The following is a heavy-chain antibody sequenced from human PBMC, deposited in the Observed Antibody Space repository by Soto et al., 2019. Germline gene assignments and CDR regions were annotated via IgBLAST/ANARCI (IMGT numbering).Heavy chain of an antibody. CDR1: GGSFTSTNYF. D-gene: IGHD3-22*01. Sequence: SETLSLTCTVSGGSFTSTNYFWGWIRQPPGKGLEWIGYMYYNGNTFYSPSLKSRVTMSVDTSKRQFSLDLSFVTAADTAMYYCVRLQIYDSRAAPTPIFHPWGLGAMVTVSS. CDR3: VRLQIYDSRAAPTPIFHP. J-gene: IGHJ1*01. V-gene: IGHV4-39*01. CDR2: MYYNGNT.